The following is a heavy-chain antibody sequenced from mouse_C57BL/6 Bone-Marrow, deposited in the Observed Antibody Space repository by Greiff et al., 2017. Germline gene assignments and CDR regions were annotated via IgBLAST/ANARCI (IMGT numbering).Heavy chain of an antibody. Sequence: VQLQQSGAELARPGASVKMSCKASGYTLTSYTMHWVKQRPGQGLEWIGYINPSSGYTKYNQKFKDKATLTADKSSSTAYMQLSSLTSEDSAVYYCARGWLLFFGYWGQGTTLTVSS. CDR3: ARGWLLFFGY. J-gene: IGHJ2*01. CDR2: INPSSGYT. CDR1: GYTLTSYT. D-gene: IGHD2-3*01. V-gene: IGHV1-4*01.